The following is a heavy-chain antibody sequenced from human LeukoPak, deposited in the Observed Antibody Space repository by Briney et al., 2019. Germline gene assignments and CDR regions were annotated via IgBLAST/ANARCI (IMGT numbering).Heavy chain of an antibody. D-gene: IGHD6-13*01. Sequence: PGGSLRLSCAASGFTFSSYSMNWVRQAPGKGLEWVSSISSSSSYIYYADSVKGRFTISRDNAKNSLYLQMSSLRAEDTAVYYCARDLTSGSSWYGDFDYWGQGTLVTVSS. V-gene: IGHV3-21*01. CDR2: ISSSSSYI. CDR1: GFTFSSYS. CDR3: ARDLTSGSSWYGDFDY. J-gene: IGHJ4*02.